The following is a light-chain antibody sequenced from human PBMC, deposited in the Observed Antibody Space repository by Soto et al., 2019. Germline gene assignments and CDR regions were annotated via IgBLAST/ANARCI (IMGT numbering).Light chain of an antibody. Sequence: QSVLTQPPSASGTPGQRVTISCSGGRSNIGSNTVNWYQQVPGTAPKFLMYSNNQRPSGVPDRFSGSKSGTSASLAISGLQAEDEADYYCASWDDSLNGVVFGGGTKLTVL. V-gene: IGLV1-44*01. CDR1: RSNIGSNT. CDR3: ASWDDSLNGVV. CDR2: SNN. J-gene: IGLJ2*01.